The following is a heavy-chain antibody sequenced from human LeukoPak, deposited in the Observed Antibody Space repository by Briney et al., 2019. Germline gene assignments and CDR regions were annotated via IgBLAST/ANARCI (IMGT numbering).Heavy chain of an antibody. V-gene: IGHV1-8*01. CDR1: GYTFTSYD. J-gene: IGHJ6*03. CDR3: ARGLRWPKHPTYYYYMDV. CDR2: MNPNSGNT. D-gene: IGHD2-21*01. Sequence: ASVKVSCKASGYTFTSYDINWVRQATGQGLEWMGWMNPNSGNTGYAQKFQGRVTMTRNTSISTAYMELSSLRSEDTAVYYCARGLRWPKHPTYYYYMDVWGKGTTVTVSS.